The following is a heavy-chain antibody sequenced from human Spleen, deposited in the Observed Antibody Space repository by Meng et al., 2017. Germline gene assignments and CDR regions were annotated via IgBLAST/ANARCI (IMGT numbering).Heavy chain of an antibody. CDR2: INVYNGKT. V-gene: IGHV1-18*01. CDR3: ATRGNPYLNC. J-gene: IGHJ4*02. Sequence: QGQLVQSGAEVMKPGASVKVSCEASGYTLSSDGFSWVRQAPGQGLEWLGWINVYNGKTDYALKFQDRVTMTTDTFTNTAYMELRSLRSDDTAVYYCATRGNPYLNCWGQGTLVTVSS. CDR1: GYTLSSDG.